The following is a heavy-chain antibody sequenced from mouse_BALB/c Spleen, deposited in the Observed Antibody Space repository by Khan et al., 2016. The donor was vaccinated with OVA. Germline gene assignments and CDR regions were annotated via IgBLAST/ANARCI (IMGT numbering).Heavy chain of an antibody. CDR2: IFPGNSNI. CDR3: ARGRYYGSNPLMDY. V-gene: IGHV1S56*01. CDR1: GYTFTNYD. Sequence: VQLKESGAELVKPGTSVKLSCKASGYTFTNYDINWVRQRPEQGLDWIGWIFPGNSNIKYNEKFKGKATLTTDKSSSTAYMHRSRLTSEDSAVYFCARGRYYGSNPLMDYWGQGTSVTVSS. J-gene: IGHJ4*01. D-gene: IGHD1-1*01.